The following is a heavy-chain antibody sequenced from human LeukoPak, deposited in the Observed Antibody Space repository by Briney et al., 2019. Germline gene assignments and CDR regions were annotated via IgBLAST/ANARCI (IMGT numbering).Heavy chain of an antibody. V-gene: IGHV4-39*01. J-gene: IGHJ6*02. CDR1: GGSISSSSYY. CDR2: IYYSGST. CDR3: ARHGQKALRFLEWLSPAAPPPDPDYYYGMDV. Sequence: SETLSLTCTVSGGSISSSSYYWGWIRQPPGTGLEWIGSIYYSGSTYYNPSLKSRVTISVDTSKNQFSLKLSSVTAADTAVYYCARHGQKALRFLEWLSPAAPPPDPDYYYGMDVWGQGTTVTVSS. D-gene: IGHD3-3*01.